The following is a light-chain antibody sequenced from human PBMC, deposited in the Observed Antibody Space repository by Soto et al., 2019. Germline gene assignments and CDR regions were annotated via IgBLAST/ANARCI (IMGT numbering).Light chain of an antibody. V-gene: IGKV3-20*01. Sequence: ESVLTQSPVALSLSPGERATLSCRASQSVSSSYLAWYQQKPGQAPRLLIYGSSSRATGIPDRFSGSGSGIDFTLTISRLEPEDFAVYYCQQYGSSPLTFGGGTKVDI. J-gene: IGKJ4*01. CDR1: QSVSSSY. CDR3: QQYGSSPLT. CDR2: GSS.